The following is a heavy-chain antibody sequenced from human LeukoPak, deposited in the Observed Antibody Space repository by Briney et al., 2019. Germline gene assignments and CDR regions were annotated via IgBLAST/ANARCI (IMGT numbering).Heavy chain of an antibody. CDR1: RYTFTGYY. D-gene: IGHD5-18*01. CDR2: INPNSGGT. V-gene: IGHV1-2*02. J-gene: IGHJ4*02. Sequence: ASVNVSCKASRYTFTGYYMHWVRQAPGQGLEWMGCINPNSGGTNYAQKFQGRVTMTRDTSISTAYMEVSRLRSDDTAVYYCARDRGYSYDITYYFDYWGQGTLVTVSS. CDR3: ARDRGYSYDITYYFDY.